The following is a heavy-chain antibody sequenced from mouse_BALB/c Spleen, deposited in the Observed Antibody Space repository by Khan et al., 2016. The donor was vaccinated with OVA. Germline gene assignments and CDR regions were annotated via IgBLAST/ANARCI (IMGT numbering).Heavy chain of an antibody. D-gene: IGHD2-2*01. Sequence: QVRLQQSGAELVKPGASVKLSCKASGYTFTSYYMYWVKQRPGQGLEWIGDINPSNGDTYFNEKFKNKATLTVDKSSSTTYMQLSSLTSEDSAVYYCTRGGYGGFASWGQGTLVTVSA. V-gene: IGHV1-53*01. CDR1: GYTFTSYY. CDR2: INPSNGDT. CDR3: TRGGYGGFAS. J-gene: IGHJ3*01.